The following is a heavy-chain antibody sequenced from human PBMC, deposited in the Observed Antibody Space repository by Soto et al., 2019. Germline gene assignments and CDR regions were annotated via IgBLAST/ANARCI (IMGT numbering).Heavy chain of an antibody. Sequence: SETLSLTCTVSGASISSGGYYWNWIRQHPGKGLEWIGYISYSGNTYFHPSLKSRVTISVDTSKKQFSLNLTSVTAADKAVYYCGSQAPYRGSGSYPRRFDYWGQGTLVTVSS. CDR3: GSQAPYRGSGSYPRRFDY. D-gene: IGHD3-10*01. CDR1: GASISSGGYY. CDR2: ISYSGNT. V-gene: IGHV4-31*03. J-gene: IGHJ4*02.